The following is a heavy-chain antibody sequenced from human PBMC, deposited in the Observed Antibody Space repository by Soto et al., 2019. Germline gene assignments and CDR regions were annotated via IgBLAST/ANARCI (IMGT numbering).Heavy chain of an antibody. D-gene: IGHD2-21*02. Sequence: EVQLVESGGGLVQPGGSLRLSCAASGFTVSSNYMSWVRQAPGKGLEWVSVIYSGGSTYYADSVKGRFTISRHNSKNTLYLQMNSLRAEDTAVYYCARGRVCGVDCPNWFDPWGQGTLVTVSS. CDR2: IYSGGST. CDR3: ARGRVCGVDCPNWFDP. J-gene: IGHJ5*02. CDR1: GFTVSSNY. V-gene: IGHV3-53*04.